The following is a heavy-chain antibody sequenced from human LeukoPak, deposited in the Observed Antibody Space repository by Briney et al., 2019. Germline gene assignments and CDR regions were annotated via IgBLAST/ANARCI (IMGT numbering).Heavy chain of an antibody. J-gene: IGHJ4*02. Sequence: PSETLSLTCTVSGGSITAYYWSWIRQPPGMGLEWIGNIHSGGSTYYNPSLESRATLLIDTSKNQFSLKLNSVTAADTAVYYCARDIRIVGATLYFDFWGRGTVVTVSS. D-gene: IGHD1-26*01. V-gene: IGHV4-59*01. CDR2: IHSGGST. CDR1: GGSITAYY. CDR3: ARDIRIVGATLYFDF.